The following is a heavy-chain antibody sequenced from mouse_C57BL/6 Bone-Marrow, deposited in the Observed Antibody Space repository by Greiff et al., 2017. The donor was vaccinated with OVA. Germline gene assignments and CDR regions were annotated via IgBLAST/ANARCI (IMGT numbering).Heavy chain of an antibody. CDR1: GYSITSGYY. J-gene: IGHJ1*03. V-gene: IGHV3-6*01. CDR2: ISYDGSN. Sequence: EVKLMESGPGLVKPSQSLSLTCSVTGYSITSGYYWNWIRQFPGNKLEWMGYISYDGSNNYNPSLKNRISITRDTSTNQFFLKLNSVTTEDTATDYCARGPGKLYVWGTGTTVTVSS. CDR3: ARGPGKLYV.